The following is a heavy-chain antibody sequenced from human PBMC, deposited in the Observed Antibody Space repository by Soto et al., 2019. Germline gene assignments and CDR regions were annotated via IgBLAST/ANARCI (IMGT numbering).Heavy chain of an antibody. J-gene: IGHJ4*02. V-gene: IGHV3-23*01. Sequence: EVQLLESGGGLVHPGGSLRLSCAASGFTFSIYAMSWVRQAPGKGLEWVSTIGGGGGGTSYADFVRGRFTISRDNSKNTLYLQMNSLRAEDTAVYYCAKDAPGSGWISDYWGLGTLVTVSS. D-gene: IGHD3-22*01. CDR2: IGGGGGGT. CDR1: GFTFSIYA. CDR3: AKDAPGSGWISDY.